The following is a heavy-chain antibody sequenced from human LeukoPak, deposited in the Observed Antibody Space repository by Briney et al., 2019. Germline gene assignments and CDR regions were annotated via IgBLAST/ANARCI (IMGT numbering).Heavy chain of an antibody. CDR1: GGSISSYY. V-gene: IGHV4-59*01. D-gene: IGHD2-21*02. J-gene: IGHJ6*03. Sequence: SETLSLTCTVSGGSISSYYWSWIRQPPRKGLEWIGYIYYSGSTNYNPSLKSRVTISVDTSKNQFSLKLSSVTAADTTVYYCATGAYCGGDCYSPPYYYYYMDVWGKGTTVTISS. CDR2: IYYSGST. CDR3: ATGAYCGGDCYSPPYYYYYMDV.